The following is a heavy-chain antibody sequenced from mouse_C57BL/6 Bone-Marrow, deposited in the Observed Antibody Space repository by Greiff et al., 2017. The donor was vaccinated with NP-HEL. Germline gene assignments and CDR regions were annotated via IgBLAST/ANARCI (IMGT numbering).Heavy chain of an antibody. Sequence: VQLQQSGAELVKPGASVKISCKASGYAFSSYWMNWVKERPGKGLEWIGQIYPGDGDTKYNGKFKGKAPLTADNSSSTAYMQVSSLTSEDSAVYFCARGDYGSSRFGYAMDYWGQGTSVTVSS. CDR2: IYPGDGDT. CDR3: ARGDYGSSRFGYAMDY. CDR1: GYAFSSYW. V-gene: IGHV1-80*01. D-gene: IGHD1-1*01. J-gene: IGHJ4*01.